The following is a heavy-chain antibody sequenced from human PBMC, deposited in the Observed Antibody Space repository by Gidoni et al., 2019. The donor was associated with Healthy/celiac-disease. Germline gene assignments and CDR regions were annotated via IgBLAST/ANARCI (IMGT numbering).Heavy chain of an antibody. CDR3: ARDSRYCSGGSCYPGDADY. J-gene: IGHJ4*02. D-gene: IGHD2-15*01. CDR1: GFTFSSYA. CDR2: ISYDGSNK. Sequence: QVQLVESGGGVVQPGRSLRLSCAASGFTFSSYAMHWVRQAPGKGLEWVAVISYDGSNKYYADSVKGRFTISRDNSKNTLYLQMNSLRAEDTAVYYCARDSRYCSGGSCYPGDADYWGQGTLVTVSS. V-gene: IGHV3-30-3*01.